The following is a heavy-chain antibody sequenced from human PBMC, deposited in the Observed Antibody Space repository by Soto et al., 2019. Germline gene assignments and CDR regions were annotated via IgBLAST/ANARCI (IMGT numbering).Heavy chain of an antibody. Sequence: SETLSLTCTVSGASISYGGFSWSWIRQSPGKGLEWIGYISHLENTYLHPSFKSRLTLSIDRTRNQFSLKLSSVTAADMAVYYCARGGGYDSFDYWGQGVLVTVSS. CDR2: ISHLENT. D-gene: IGHD5-12*01. CDR1: GASISYGGFS. J-gene: IGHJ4*02. V-gene: IGHV4-30-2*06. CDR3: ARGGGYDSFDY.